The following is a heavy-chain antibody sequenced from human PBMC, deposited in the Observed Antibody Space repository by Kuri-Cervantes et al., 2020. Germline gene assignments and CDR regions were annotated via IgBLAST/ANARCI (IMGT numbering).Heavy chain of an antibody. J-gene: IGHJ4*02. Sequence: GSLRLSCTVSGGSISSSSYYWSWIRQPPGKGLEWIGYIYYSGSTNYNPSLKSRVTISVDTSKNQFSLKLSSVTAADTAVYYCARVNQGGFDYWGQGTLVTVSS. D-gene: IGHD1-14*01. CDR3: ARVNQGGFDY. V-gene: IGHV4-61*01. CDR2: IYYSGST. CDR1: GGSISSSSYY.